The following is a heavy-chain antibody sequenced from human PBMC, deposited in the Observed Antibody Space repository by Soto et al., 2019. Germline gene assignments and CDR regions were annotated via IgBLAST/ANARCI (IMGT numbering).Heavy chain of an antibody. Sequence: QLHLQESGPGLVKPSETLSLTCAVSGDSIKTETWWSWLRQLPGTGLEWIGEIKHTGDANANPALRSLVSMSVDRTKNQFFLKLRSVSAADTAEYFCAGEGRLPWFESWGQGTLVTVSS. CDR2: IKHTGDA. CDR1: GDSIKTETW. V-gene: IGHV4-4*02. J-gene: IGHJ5*01. CDR3: AGEGRLPWFES.